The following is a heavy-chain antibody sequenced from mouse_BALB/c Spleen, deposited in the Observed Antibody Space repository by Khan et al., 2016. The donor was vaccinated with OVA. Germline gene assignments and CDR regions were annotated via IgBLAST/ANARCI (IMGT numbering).Heavy chain of an antibody. J-gene: IGHJ2*01. Sequence: QVQLQQSGAELAKPGASVKMSCKASGYTFINYWILWVKQRPGQGLEWIGYIIPSTGYSEYNQNFKDQATLTADKSSSTAYMQLSSLTSEDSAVYYCARRGLRWDFDYWGQGTTLTVSS. V-gene: IGHV1-7*01. CDR3: ARRGLRWDFDY. CDR1: GYTFINYW. CDR2: IIPSTGYS. D-gene: IGHD1-1*01.